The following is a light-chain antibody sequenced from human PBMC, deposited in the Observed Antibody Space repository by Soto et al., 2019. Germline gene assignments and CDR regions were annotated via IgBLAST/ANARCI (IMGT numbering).Light chain of an antibody. CDR2: DAS. V-gene: IGKV1-5*01. CDR3: QQYNSYSQ. CDR1: QSISSW. J-gene: IGKJ1*01. Sequence: DIQMTQSPSTLSASVGDRVTITCRASQSISSWLAWYQQKPGKAPQLLIYDASSLESGDPSSYSGSVSGTEFALTISSLQPDDFATYYCQQYNSYSQFGQGTKLEIK.